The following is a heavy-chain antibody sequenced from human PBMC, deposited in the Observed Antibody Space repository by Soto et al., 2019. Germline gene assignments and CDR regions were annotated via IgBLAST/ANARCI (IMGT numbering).Heavy chain of an antibody. CDR3: ARDGAAYCGGDCYSGFDY. CDR2: IIPIFGKA. V-gene: IGHV1-69*01. Sequence: QVQLVQSGAEVKKPGSSVKVSCKASGGTFSSYAISWVRQAPGQGLEWMGGIIPIFGKANYAQKFQGRVTITADESTSTAYMELSSLRSEDTAVYYCARDGAAYCGGDCYSGFDYWGQGTLVTVS. J-gene: IGHJ4*02. CDR1: GGTFSSYA. D-gene: IGHD2-21*02.